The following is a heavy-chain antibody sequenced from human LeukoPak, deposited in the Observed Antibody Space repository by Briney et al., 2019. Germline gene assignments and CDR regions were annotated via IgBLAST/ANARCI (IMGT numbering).Heavy chain of an antibody. D-gene: IGHD1-26*01. J-gene: IGHJ4*02. Sequence: GGSLRLSCAASGFTFSSYAMSWVRQAPGKGLEWVSAISGSGGSTYYADSVKGRFTISRDNAKNSLYLQMNSLRAEDTALYYCAKGYSGSYGSSADYWGQGTLVTVSS. CDR3: AKGYSGSYGSSADY. CDR1: GFTFSSYA. V-gene: IGHV3-23*01. CDR2: ISGSGGST.